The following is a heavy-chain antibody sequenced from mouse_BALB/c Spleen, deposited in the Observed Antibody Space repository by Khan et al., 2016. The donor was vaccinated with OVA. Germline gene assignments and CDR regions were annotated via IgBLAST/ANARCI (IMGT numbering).Heavy chain of an antibody. J-gene: IGHJ1*01. CDR1: GYTFSSYW. CDR2: ILPGSGST. V-gene: IGHV1-9*01. Sequence: QVQLQQSGAELMKPGASVKISCKATGYTFSSYWIEWVKQRPGHGLEWIGEILPGSGSTNYNEKFKGKVTFTADTSSNTAYMQLSSLTSEDSAVXYCARSGDGSSYWYFDVWGAGTTVTVSS. CDR3: ARSGDGSSYWYFDV. D-gene: IGHD1-1*01.